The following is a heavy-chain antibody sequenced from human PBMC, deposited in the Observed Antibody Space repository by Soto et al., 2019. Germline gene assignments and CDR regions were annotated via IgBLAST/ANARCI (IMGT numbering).Heavy chain of an antibody. Sequence: ASVKVSCKVSGYTLTELSMHWVRQAPGKGLEWMGGFDPEDGETIYAQKFQGRVTMTEDTSTDTAYMELSSLRSEDTAVYYCATAHDTPYYMDVLGKGTTVTVSS. CDR3: ATAHDTPYYMDV. D-gene: IGHD2-15*01. CDR1: GYTLTELS. J-gene: IGHJ6*03. V-gene: IGHV1-24*01. CDR2: FDPEDGET.